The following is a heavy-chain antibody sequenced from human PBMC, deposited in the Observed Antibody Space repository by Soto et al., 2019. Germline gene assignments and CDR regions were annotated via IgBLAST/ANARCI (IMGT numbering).Heavy chain of an antibody. CDR1: GFTFSSYA. CDR3: ARDMREVAGHDY. J-gene: IGHJ4*02. Sequence: GGSLRLSCAASGFTFSSYAMHWVRQAPGKGLEWVAVISYDGSNKYYADSVKGRFTISRDNSKNTLYLQMNSLRAEDTAVYYCARDMREVAGHDYWGQGTLVTVSS. D-gene: IGHD6-19*01. CDR2: ISYDGSNK. V-gene: IGHV3-30-3*01.